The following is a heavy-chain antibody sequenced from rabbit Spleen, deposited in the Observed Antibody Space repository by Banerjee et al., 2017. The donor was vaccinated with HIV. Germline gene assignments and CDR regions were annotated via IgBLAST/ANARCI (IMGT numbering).Heavy chain of an antibody. CDR1: GCSFSSSDY. V-gene: IGHV1S40*01. Sequence: QSLEESGGDLVKHAASLTLTCTASGCSFSSSDYMCWFRQAPGKGLEWISCIAGSSSGFTYSATWAKGRFTCSKTSSTTVTLQMTSLTVADTATYFCAMDTGSSFSSYGMDLWGPGTLVTVS. D-gene: IGHD8-1*01. J-gene: IGHJ6*01. CDR2: IAGSSSGFT. CDR3: AMDTGSSFSSYGMDL.